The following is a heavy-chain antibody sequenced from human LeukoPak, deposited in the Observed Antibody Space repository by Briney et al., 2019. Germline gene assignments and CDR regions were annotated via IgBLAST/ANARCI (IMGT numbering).Heavy chain of an antibody. CDR1: VLSFNDYA. V-gene: IGHV3-23*01. CDR2: ISGSGGRT. CDR3: AKDRLSSPTAARFDP. Sequence: GGSQSLSCAASVLSFNDYAMRWVPHAREKGLEWVSVISGSGGRTFYADSVKGRFTIPRDNSKNTLYLQMNSLRAEDTALYYCAKDRLSSPTAARFDPWGQGTQVTVSS. J-gene: IGHJ5*02. D-gene: IGHD2/OR15-2a*01.